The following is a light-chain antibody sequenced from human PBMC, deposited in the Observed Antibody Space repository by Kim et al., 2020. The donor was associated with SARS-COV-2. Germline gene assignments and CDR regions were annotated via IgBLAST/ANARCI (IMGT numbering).Light chain of an antibody. CDR1: QSVTSN. V-gene: IGKV3-15*01. Sequence: VSAGERATHSCRASQSVTSNLAWYQQKPGRAPRLLIYGPSTRATGIPARFTGSGSGTEFTLTISSLQSEDFAVYYCQQYHDWPLTFGGGTKVDIK. CDR2: GPS. J-gene: IGKJ4*01. CDR3: QQYHDWPLT.